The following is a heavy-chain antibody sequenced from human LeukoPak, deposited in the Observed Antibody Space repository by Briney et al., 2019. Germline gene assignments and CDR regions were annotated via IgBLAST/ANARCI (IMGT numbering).Heavy chain of an antibody. J-gene: IGHJ4*02. CDR1: GFTFSNAW. CDR3: TTDQASFGEFH. Sequence: PGGSLRLSCAASGFTFSNAWMSWVRQAPGKGLEWVGCIKSKTDGGTTDYAAPVKGRFTISRDDSKNTLYLQMNSLKTEDTAAYYCTTDQASFGEFHWGQGTLVTVSS. D-gene: IGHD3-10*01. CDR2: IKSKTDGGTT. V-gene: IGHV3-15*01.